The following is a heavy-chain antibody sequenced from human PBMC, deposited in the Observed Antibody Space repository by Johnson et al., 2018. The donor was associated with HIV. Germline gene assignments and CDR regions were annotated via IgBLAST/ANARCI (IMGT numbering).Heavy chain of an antibody. CDR2: ISSNGGST. CDR3: ARVRLHSSGIDAFDI. J-gene: IGHJ3*02. CDR1: GFTFCSYA. Sequence: VQLVESGGGVVQPGRSLRLSCAASGFTFCSYAMHWVRQAPGKGLEYVSAISSNGGSTYYANSVKGRFTISRDNSKNTLYLQMGSLRAEDMAVYYCARVRLHSSGIDAFDIWGQGTMVTVSS. D-gene: IGHD6-19*01. V-gene: IGHV3-64*01.